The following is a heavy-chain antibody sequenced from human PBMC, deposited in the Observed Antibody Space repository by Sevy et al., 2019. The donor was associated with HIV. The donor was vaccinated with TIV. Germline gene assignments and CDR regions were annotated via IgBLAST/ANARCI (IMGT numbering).Heavy chain of an antibody. V-gene: IGHV4-30-4*02. Sequence: SETLSLTCTVSGGSISNSDCYWSWIRQPPGKGLEWIGYNHYTGGTYYNPFLKSRVAMSVDTSEKQFSLKLSSMTEADTAVYYCASKRGYNHGPFDYWGQGTLVTVSS. CDR1: GGSISNSDCY. CDR2: NHYTGGT. J-gene: IGHJ4*02. CDR3: ASKRGYNHGPFDY. D-gene: IGHD5-12*01.